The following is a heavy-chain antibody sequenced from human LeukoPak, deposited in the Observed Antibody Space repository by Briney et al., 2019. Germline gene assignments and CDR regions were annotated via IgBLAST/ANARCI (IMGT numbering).Heavy chain of an antibody. CDR3: ARGRWSATTATYYLDF. Sequence: ASVKVSCKASEYIFTDCAINWVRQAPGQRLEWMGWTNAGNGNTKYSQKFQGRVTITRDTSASTAYMELSSLTSEDTAVYYCARGRWSATTATYYLDFWGQGTLVTVSS. CDR1: EYIFTDCA. J-gene: IGHJ4*02. CDR2: TNAGNGNT. V-gene: IGHV1-3*01. D-gene: IGHD5-24*01.